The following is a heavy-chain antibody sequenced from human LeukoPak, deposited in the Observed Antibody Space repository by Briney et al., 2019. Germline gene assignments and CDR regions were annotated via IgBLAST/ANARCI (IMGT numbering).Heavy chain of an antibody. CDR1: GDSIGMSF. CDR2: IYYTGST. CDR3: ARAQGYLDIREDSYYYSMDV. V-gene: IGHV4-59*01. Sequence: SETLSLTCTVSGDSIGMSFWGWVRQPPGKGLEWIGYIYYTGSTSYNPSLTSRVSISVDTSRNQFSLTLSSVTAADTAVYHCARAQGYLDIREDSYYYSMDVWGKGTTVTVSS. D-gene: IGHD2-21*01. J-gene: IGHJ6*03.